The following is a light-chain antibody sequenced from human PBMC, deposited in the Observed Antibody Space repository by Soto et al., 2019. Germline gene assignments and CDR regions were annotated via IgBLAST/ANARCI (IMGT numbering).Light chain of an antibody. CDR3: QKYDRAPFT. CDR2: GAS. V-gene: IGKV1-27*01. Sequence: DIQMTQSPSSLSASIGDRVTITCRASQGISNFLVWYQQKPGKVPKALIYGASTLQSGVPSRFSGTGSGTDFTRTISRLQPEDVATYYCQKYDRAPFTFGGGTKVEIK. CDR1: QGISNF. J-gene: IGKJ4*02.